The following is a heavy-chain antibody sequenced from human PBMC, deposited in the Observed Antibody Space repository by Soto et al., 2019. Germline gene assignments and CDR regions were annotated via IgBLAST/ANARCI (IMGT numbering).Heavy chain of an antibody. V-gene: IGHV4-30-4*01. CDR3: AVTYYYDSSGYYYHPVSDY. J-gene: IGHJ4*02. Sequence: PSETLSLTCTVSGGSISSGDYYWSWIRQPPGKGLEWIGYIYYSGSTYYNPSLKSRVTISVDTSKNQFSLKLSSVTAADTAVYYCAVTYYYDSSGYYYHPVSDYWGQGTLVTVSS. CDR1: GGSISSGDYY. D-gene: IGHD3-22*01. CDR2: IYYSGST.